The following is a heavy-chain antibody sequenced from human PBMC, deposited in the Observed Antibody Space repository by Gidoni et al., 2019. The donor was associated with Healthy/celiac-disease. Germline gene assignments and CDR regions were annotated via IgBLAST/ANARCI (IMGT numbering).Heavy chain of an antibody. CDR2: ISYDGSNK. V-gene: IGHV3-30*03. CDR3: APPACGGSCRVDY. CDR1: GCTFSSYG. J-gene: IGHJ4*02. D-gene: IGHD2-15*01. Sequence: QVQLVESGGGVVQPGRSLRLSCAASGCTFSSYGMHWVRQAPGKGLEWVAVISYDGSNKYYADSVKGRFTISRDNSKNTLYLQMNSLRAEDTAVYYCAPPACGGSCRVDYWGQGTLVTVSS.